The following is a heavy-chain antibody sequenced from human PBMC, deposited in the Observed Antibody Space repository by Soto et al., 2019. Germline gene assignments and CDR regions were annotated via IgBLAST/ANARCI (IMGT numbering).Heavy chain of an antibody. CDR2: ISSSSSYI. J-gene: IGHJ6*03. D-gene: IGHD3-3*01. V-gene: IGHV3-21*01. CDR3: ARDLVEYYDFWSGNYYMDV. CDR1: GFTFSSYS. Sequence: GGSLRLSCAASGFTFSSYSMNWVRQAPGKGLEWVSSISSSSSYIYYADSVKGRFTISSDNAKNSLYLQMNSLRAEDTAVYYCARDLVEYYDFWSGNYYMDVWGKGTTVTVSS.